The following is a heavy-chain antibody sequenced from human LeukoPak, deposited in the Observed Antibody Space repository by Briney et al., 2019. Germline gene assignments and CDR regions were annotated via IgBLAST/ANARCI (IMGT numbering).Heavy chain of an antibody. CDR3: ARGGSSSSLNHFDY. D-gene: IGHD6-13*01. CDR2: IYYSGST. CDR1: GGSISSYY. J-gene: IGHJ4*02. V-gene: IGHV4-59*01. Sequence: SETLSLTCNVSGGSISSYYWSWIRQPPGKGLEWIGYIYYSGSTNYNPSLVSRVTISVDTSKNQFSLKLTSVTAADTAFYYCARGGSSSSLNHFDYWGQGTLVTVSS.